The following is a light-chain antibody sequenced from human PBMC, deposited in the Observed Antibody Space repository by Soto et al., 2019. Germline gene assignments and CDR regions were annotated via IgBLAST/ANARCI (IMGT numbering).Light chain of an antibody. CDR3: QQYKEWPPFT. J-gene: IGKJ5*01. CDR1: QSVSRSY. V-gene: IGKV3-20*01. Sequence: EIVLTQSPGTLSLSPGESATLSCRASQSVSRSYLAWYQQKPGQAPRLLIYGASSRATGIPDRFSGSGSGTDFTLTISRLEPEDFAVYYCQQYKEWPPFTVGQGTRLEIK. CDR2: GAS.